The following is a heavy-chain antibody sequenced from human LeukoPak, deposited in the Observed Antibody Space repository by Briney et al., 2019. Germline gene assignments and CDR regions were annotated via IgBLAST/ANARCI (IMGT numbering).Heavy chain of an antibody. V-gene: IGHV4-34*01. J-gene: IGHJ4*02. CDR1: GGSFRGYS. D-gene: IGHD3-22*01. CDR2: IYHRVST. CDR3: ASRRQRFHRITMIVARLPDTSPFDY. Sequence: SETLSLSCAVYGGSFRGYSRSWVRQPPGEGLEWIGDIYHRVSTTYNPPLKSRVTISVDTSKNQFSLKLSSVTAADTAVYYCASRRQRFHRITMIVARLPDTSPFDYWGQGTLVTVSS.